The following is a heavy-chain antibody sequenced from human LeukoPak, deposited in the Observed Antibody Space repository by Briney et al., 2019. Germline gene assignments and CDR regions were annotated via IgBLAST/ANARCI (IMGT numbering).Heavy chain of an antibody. D-gene: IGHD5-24*01. CDR2: MYYSGST. CDR3: ARRGGGYNFFDY. V-gene: IGHV4-39*01. Sequence: ASETLPLTCTVPGDSISSNDYHWGWLRQPPGKGLEWIGSMYYSGSTYYNPSLKSRVTISVDTSKNQFSLKLSAVTAADTSLYYCARRGGGYNFFDYWGQGTLVTVSS. CDR1: GDSISSNDYH. J-gene: IGHJ4*02.